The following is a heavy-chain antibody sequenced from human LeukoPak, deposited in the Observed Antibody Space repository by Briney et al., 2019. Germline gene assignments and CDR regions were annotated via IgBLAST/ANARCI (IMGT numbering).Heavy chain of an antibody. CDR3: ARAYRNYGDYRYFQH. V-gene: IGHV3-30*02. D-gene: IGHD4-17*01. Sequence: GGSLRLSCAASGFTFSSYGMHWVRQAPGKGLEWVAFIRYDGSNKYYADSVKGRFTISRDNSKNTLYLQMNSLRAEDTAVYYCARAYRNYGDYRYFQHWGQGTLVTVSS. CDR2: IRYDGSNK. CDR1: GFTFSSYG. J-gene: IGHJ1*01.